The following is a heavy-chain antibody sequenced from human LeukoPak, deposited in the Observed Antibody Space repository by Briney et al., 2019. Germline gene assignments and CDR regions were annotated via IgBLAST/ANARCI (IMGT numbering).Heavy chain of an antibody. J-gene: IGHJ4*02. CDR1: GFTFSSYW. CDR2: INSDGSST. CDR3: EALLWFGELLDY. V-gene: IGHV3-74*01. D-gene: IGHD3-10*01. Sequence: GGSLRLSCAASGFTFSSYWMHWVRQAPGKGLVWVSRINSDGSSTSYADSVKGRFTISRDNAKNTLYLQMNSLRDEDTAVYYCEALLWFGELLDYWGQGTLVTVSS.